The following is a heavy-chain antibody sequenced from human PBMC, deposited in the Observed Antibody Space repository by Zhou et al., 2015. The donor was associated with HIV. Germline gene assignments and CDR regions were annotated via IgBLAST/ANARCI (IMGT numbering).Heavy chain of an antibody. CDR1: GYIFTDYF. CDR3: ARAGENFVVLLVVMFPLCEH. V-gene: IGHV1-2*02. D-gene: IGHD2-2*01. J-gene: IGHJ1*01. Sequence: QVHLVQSGAEVKKPGASVKVSCKASGYIFTDYFIHWVRQAPGQGLEWMGWINPIGGGTNYAQKFQGRVTMARDTSVNTAYMELSGLNSDDTAVYFCARAGENFVVLLVVMFPLCEHWGQGTLV. CDR2: INPIGGGT.